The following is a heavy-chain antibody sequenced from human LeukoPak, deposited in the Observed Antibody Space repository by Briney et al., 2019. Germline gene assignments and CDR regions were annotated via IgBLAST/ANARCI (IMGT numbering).Heavy chain of an antibody. V-gene: IGHV4-34*01. CDR2: INHSGST. D-gene: IGHD3-22*01. J-gene: IGHJ4*02. CDR3: ARSTRYYYDSSGYYAFVY. CDR1: GGSFSGYY. Sequence: PSETLSLTCAVYGGSFSGYYWSWIRQPPGKGLEWIGEINHSGSTNYNPSLKSRVTISVDTSKNQFSLKLSSVLASDTAVYYCARSTRYYYDSSGYYAFVYWGQGTLVTVSS.